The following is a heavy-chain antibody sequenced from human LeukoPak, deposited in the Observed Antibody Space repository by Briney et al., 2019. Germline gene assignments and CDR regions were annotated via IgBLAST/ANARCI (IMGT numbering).Heavy chain of an antibody. J-gene: IGHJ4*02. CDR3: ARDGWAAVTTWCGY. D-gene: IGHD4-17*01. CDR1: GFTFSSYS. V-gene: IGHV3-48*01. CDR2: ISSGSHTI. Sequence: GGPLRLSCAASGFTFSSYSMDWVRQAPGKGLEWVSYISSGSHTIYYADSVKGRFTISRDYAKNSLYLQMNSLRAEDTAVYYCARDGWAAVTTWCGYWGQGTLVTVSS.